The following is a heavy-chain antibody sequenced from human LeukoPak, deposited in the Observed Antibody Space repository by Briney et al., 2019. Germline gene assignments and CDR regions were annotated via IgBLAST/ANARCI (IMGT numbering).Heavy chain of an antibody. D-gene: IGHD3-22*01. Sequence: PGGSLRLSCSASGFTFSGCGMHWVRQAPGKGLEWVAFIRYDGGNKHHADSVKGRFTISRDNSMNTLYLQMNSLRAEDAAVYYCAKDPHYYDSGGYPYYFDYWGQGTLVTVPS. J-gene: IGHJ4*02. CDR1: GFTFSGCG. V-gene: IGHV3-30*02. CDR3: AKDPHYYDSGGYPYYFDY. CDR2: IRYDGGNK.